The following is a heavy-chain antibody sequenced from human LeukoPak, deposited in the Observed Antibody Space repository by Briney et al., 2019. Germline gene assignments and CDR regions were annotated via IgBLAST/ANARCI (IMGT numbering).Heavy chain of an antibody. D-gene: IGHD3-22*01. CDR2: INPSGGST. Sequence: ASVKVSCKASGYTFTSYYMRLVRQAPGQGLEWMGIINPSGGSTNYAQKFQGRVTMTRDTSTSTVYMELSSLRSEGTAVCYSVREGGEDYYDSSGSKNYFDYWGQGTPVTVSS. CDR1: GYTFTSYY. V-gene: IGHV1-46*01. CDR3: VREGGEDYYDSSGSKNYFDY. J-gene: IGHJ4*02.